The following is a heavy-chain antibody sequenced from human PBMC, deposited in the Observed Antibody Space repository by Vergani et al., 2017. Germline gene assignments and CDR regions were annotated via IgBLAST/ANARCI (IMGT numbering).Heavy chain of an antibody. D-gene: IGHD2-2*01. CDR2: IHYSGST. V-gene: IGHV4-39*01. Sequence: QLQLQESGPGLVKPSETLSLTCTVSGGSISSSSYCWGWIRQPPGKGLEWIGSIHYSGSTYYNPSLKSRVTISVYTSKNQFSLKLSSVTAADTAVYYCARHGDIVVVPAADANWFDPWGQGTLVTVSS. CDR3: ARHGDIVVVPAADANWFDP. J-gene: IGHJ5*02. CDR1: GGSISSSSYC.